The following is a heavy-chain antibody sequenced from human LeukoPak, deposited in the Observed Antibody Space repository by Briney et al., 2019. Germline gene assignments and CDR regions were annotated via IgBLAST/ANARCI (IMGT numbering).Heavy chain of an antibody. J-gene: IGHJ6*02. V-gene: IGHV3-43*02. Sequence: GGSLRLSCAASGFTFGDYAMHWVRQAPGKGLKWVSLIRADGGRTYYADSVNGRFTISRDNSKNSLYLQMNSLRTDDTALYYCATWAFYHGLDVWGQGSTVTVSS. CDR1: GFTFGDYA. D-gene: IGHD2/OR15-2a*01. CDR3: ATWAFYHGLDV. CDR2: IRADGGRT.